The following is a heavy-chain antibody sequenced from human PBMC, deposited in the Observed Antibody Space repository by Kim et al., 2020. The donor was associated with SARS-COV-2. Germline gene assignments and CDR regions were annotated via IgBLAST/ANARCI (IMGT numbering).Heavy chain of an antibody. D-gene: IGHD2-21*02. CDR3: ARGVTAHDAFDI. CDR1: GGTFSSYA. Sequence: SVKVSCKASGGTFSSYAISWVRQAPGQGLEWMGRIIPILGIANYAQKFQGRVTITADKSTSTAYMELSSLRSEDTAVYYCARGVTAHDAFDIWGQGTMVTVSS. CDR2: IIPILGIA. V-gene: IGHV1-69*04. J-gene: IGHJ3*02.